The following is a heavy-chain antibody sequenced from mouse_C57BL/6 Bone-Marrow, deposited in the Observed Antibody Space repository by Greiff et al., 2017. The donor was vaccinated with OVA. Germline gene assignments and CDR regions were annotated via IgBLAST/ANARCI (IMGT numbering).Heavy chain of an antibody. D-gene: IGHD1-1*01. Sequence: VQLQQPGAELVMPGASVKLSCKASGYTFTSYWMHWVKQRPGQGLEWIGEIDPSDSYTNYNQKFKGKSTLTVDKSSSTAYMQLSSLTSEDAAVYYGAREYGSSSAWFAYWGQGTLVTVSA. CDR3: AREYGSSSAWFAY. J-gene: IGHJ3*01. CDR1: GYTFTSYW. CDR2: IDPSDSYT. V-gene: IGHV1-69*01.